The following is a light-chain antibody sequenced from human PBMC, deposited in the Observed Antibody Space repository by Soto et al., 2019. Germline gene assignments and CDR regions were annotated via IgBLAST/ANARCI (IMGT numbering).Light chain of an antibody. CDR1: QRVSTF. CDR2: EAS. V-gene: IGKV3-11*01. J-gene: IGKJ1*01. CDR3: QQSHNWPRT. Sequence: IVLTLSPGTLSLSPGHRATLSCRASQRVSTFLAWYQQRHGQAPRLFISEASNRATGIPARFSGSGYGTDFNLTISSLETEDFAVYYCQQSHNWPRTFGQGTKVDIK.